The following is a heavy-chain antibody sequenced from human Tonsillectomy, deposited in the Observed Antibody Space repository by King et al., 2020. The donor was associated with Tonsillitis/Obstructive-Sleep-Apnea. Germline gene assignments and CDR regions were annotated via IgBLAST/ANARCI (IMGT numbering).Heavy chain of an antibody. CDR3: ARDAVIVVVVAASYYYYYMDV. D-gene: IGHD2-15*01. CDR2: ISSSSSTI. CDR1: GFTFSSYS. V-gene: IGHV3-48*02. Sequence: VQLVESGGGLVQPGGSLRLSCAASGFTFSSYSMNWVRQAPGKGLEWVSYISSSSSTIYYADSVKGRFTISRDNAKNSLYLQMNSLRDEDTAVYYCARDAVIVVVVAASYYYYYMDVWGKGTTVTVSS. J-gene: IGHJ6*03.